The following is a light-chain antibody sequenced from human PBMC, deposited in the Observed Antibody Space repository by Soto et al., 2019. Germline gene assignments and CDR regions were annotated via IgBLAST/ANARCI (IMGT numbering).Light chain of an antibody. CDR3: QQGYSFPLT. V-gene: IGKV1-12*01. Sequence: DIQMTQSPSSVSASVGDRVTISCRASQNIGSRLAWYQQRPGKAPKLLVYGASSLQSGVPLRFGGSGYATDFTLTISSLQPEDFATYYCQQGYSFPLTFGGGTKIEIK. J-gene: IGKJ4*01. CDR2: GAS. CDR1: QNIGSR.